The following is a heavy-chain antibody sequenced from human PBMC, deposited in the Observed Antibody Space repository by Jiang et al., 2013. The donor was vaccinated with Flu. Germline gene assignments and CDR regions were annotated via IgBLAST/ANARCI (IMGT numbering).Heavy chain of an antibody. CDR3: ARSGSNDILGNWFDP. CDR2: IYNSGGT. CDR1: GYSISSGYY. D-gene: IGHD3-9*01. V-gene: IGHV4-38-2*01. Sequence: GSGLVKPSETLSLTCAVSGYSISSGYYWGWIRQPPGKGLEWIGSIYNSGGTDYNASLKSRVTISVDTSKNHFSLKLSSVTAADTAVYYCARSGSNDILGNWFDPWGQGTLVTVSS. J-gene: IGHJ5*02.